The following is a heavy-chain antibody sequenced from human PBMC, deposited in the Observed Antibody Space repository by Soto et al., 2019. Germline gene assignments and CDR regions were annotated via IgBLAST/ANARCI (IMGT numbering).Heavy chain of an antibody. CDR2: ISAGNGDT. V-gene: IGHV1-3*01. J-gene: IGHJ4*02. D-gene: IGHD6-13*01. CDR3: ARVRSSTWGYYLDC. CDR1: GYTFTGHA. Sequence: GASVKLSSKASGYTFTGHALHWVRQAPGQRLEWMGWISAGNGDTKYSQRFKDRVTITRDTSANTAYLELSSLGSEDTAVYYCARVRSSTWGYYLDCWGQGILVTVSS.